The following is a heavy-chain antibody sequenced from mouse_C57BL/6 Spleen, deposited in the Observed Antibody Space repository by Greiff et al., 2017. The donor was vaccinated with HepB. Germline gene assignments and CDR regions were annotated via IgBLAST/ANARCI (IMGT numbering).Heavy chain of an antibody. CDR1: GFTFSSYG. D-gene: IGHD2-4*01. CDR3: DREGHDYDGAWFAY. CDR2: ISSGGSYT. J-gene: IGHJ3*01. Sequence: EVQLVESGGDLVKPGGSLKLSCAASGFTFSSYGMSWVRQTPDKRLEWVATISSGGSYTYYPDSVKGRFTISRDNAKNTLYLQMSSLKSEDTAMYYCDREGHDYDGAWFAYWGQGTLVTVSA. V-gene: IGHV5-6*01.